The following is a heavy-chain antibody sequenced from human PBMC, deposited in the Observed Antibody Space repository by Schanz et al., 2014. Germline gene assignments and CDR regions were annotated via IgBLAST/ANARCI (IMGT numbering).Heavy chain of an antibody. CDR1: GYTFTSYY. J-gene: IGHJ3*02. CDR3: ARGPSTGAFDI. CDR2: INPSGGST. V-gene: IGHV1-46*03. Sequence: QVQLVQSGAEVKKPGASVKVSCEASGYTFTSYYMHWVRQAPGQGLEWMGIINPSGGSTSYAQKFRGRVTMTRDTSTSTVFIELSSLRSEDTAVYFCARGPSTGAFDIWGQGTMVTVSS.